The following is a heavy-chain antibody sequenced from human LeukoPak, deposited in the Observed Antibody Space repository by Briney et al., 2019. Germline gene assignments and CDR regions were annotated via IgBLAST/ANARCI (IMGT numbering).Heavy chain of an antibody. CDR2: INPSGGST. CDR3: ARGDCTNGVCSSETDY. V-gene: IGHV1-46*01. D-gene: IGHD2-8*01. J-gene: IGHJ4*02. Sequence: ASVKVSCKASGYTFTGYYMHWVRQAPGQGLEWMGIINPSGGSTSYAQKFQGRVTMTRDTSTSTVYMELSSLRSEDTAVYYCARGDCTNGVCSSETDYWGQGTLVTVSS. CDR1: GYTFTGYY.